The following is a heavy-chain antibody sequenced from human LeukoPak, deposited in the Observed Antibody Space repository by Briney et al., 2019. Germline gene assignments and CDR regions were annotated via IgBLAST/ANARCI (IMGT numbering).Heavy chain of an antibody. Sequence: ASVKVSCKVSGYTLTELSMHWVRQAPGKGLEWMGGFDPEDGETIYAQKFKGRVSMTEDTSTDTAYMELSSLRSEDTAVYYCATNLLTIFGGNAFDIWGQGTMVTVSS. CDR3: ATNLLTIFGGNAFDI. CDR1: GYTLTELS. J-gene: IGHJ3*02. CDR2: FDPEDGET. V-gene: IGHV1-24*01. D-gene: IGHD3-3*01.